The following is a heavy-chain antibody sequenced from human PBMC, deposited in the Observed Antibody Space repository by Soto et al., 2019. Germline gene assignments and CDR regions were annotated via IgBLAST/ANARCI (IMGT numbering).Heavy chain of an antibody. CDR3: ARGVEEMATATAVWSFDL. V-gene: IGHV1-69*01. Sequence: QVQLVQSGAEVKKPGSSVKVSCKGSGDTFSSHAFGWVRQAPGQGLEWMGGIIPFFGTSNYAEKFQGRVAITADESTTTFYMELSSLRSEDTAVYYCARGVEEMATATAVWSFDLWGRGTLVTVSS. CDR1: GDTFSSHA. J-gene: IGHJ2*01. CDR2: IIPFFGTS. D-gene: IGHD5-18*01.